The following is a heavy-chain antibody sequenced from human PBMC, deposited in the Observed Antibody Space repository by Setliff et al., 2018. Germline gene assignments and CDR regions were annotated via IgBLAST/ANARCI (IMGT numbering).Heavy chain of an antibody. CDR2: IIPMFGTT. J-gene: IGHJ4*02. Sequence: GASVKVSCKASGGTFSSYAIDWVRQAPGQGLEWMGGIIPMFGTTNYAQRFRGRVTITADESTTTAYLELSSLRSDDTAIYYCAREGGDGDSSGYYPPLDYWGQGTLVTVSS. CDR3: AREGGDGDSSGYYPPLDY. CDR1: GGTFSSYA. V-gene: IGHV1-69*13. D-gene: IGHD3-22*01.